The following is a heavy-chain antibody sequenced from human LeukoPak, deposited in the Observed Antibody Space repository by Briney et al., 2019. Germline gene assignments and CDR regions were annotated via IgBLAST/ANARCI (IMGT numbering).Heavy chain of an antibody. J-gene: IGHJ4*02. CDR1: GFTLSTDA. CDR3: ASFSGYSSG. Sequence: GGSLRLSCLTSGFTLSTDAMSWVRQAPGKGLEWVANIKQDGSEKHYVDSVKGRFTISRDNAKNSLYLQMNSLRAEDTAVYYCASFSGYSSGWGQGTLVTVSS. V-gene: IGHV3-7*01. CDR2: IKQDGSEK. D-gene: IGHD6-19*01.